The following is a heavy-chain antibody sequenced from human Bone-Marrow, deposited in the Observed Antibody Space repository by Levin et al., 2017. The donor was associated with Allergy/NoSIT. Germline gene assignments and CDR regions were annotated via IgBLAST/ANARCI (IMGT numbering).Heavy chain of an antibody. V-gene: IGHV3-23*01. CDR3: AKNQRGTAVGVSFPFDI. CDR1: GFIFSKYG. J-gene: IGHJ3*02. CDR2: ISGSAGSS. Sequence: SCAVSGFIFSKYGMSWVRQAPGKGLEWVSSISGSAGSSYYADSVKGRFTISRDNSKNTLYLQMNSLRAEDTAVYYCAKNQRGTAVGVSFPFDIWGQGTMVTVSS. D-gene: IGHD6-13*01.